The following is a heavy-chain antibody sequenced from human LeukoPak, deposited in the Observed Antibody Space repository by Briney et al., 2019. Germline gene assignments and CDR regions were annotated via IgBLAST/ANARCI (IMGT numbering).Heavy chain of an antibody. CDR2: INPNSGGT. J-gene: IGHJ5*02. V-gene: IGHV1-2*02. CDR1: GYTFTGYY. CDR3: ARRAVAGTGDWFDP. D-gene: IGHD6-19*01. Sequence: ASVKVSCKASGYTFTGYYMHWVRQAPGQGLEWMGWINPNSGGTNYAQKFQGRVTMTRDTSISTAYMELSRLRSDDTAVYYCARRAVAGTGDWFDPWGQGTLVTVPS.